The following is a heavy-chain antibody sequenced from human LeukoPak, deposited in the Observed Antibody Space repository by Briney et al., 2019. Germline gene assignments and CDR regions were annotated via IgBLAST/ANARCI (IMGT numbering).Heavy chain of an antibody. Sequence: PGGSLRLSCAASGFTFSSCAMSWVRQAPGKGLEWVSGISGSGGSAYYADSVKGRFTISRDNSKNTLYLQVNSLRAEDTAVYYCAKVDYYDGSGYYYDAFDIWGQGAMVTVSS. CDR3: AKVDYYDGSGYYYDAFDI. V-gene: IGHV3-23*01. CDR1: GFTFSSCA. J-gene: IGHJ3*02. D-gene: IGHD3-22*01. CDR2: ISGSGGSA.